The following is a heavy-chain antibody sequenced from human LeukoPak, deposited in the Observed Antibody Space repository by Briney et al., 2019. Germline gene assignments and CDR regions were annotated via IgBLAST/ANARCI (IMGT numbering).Heavy chain of an antibody. D-gene: IGHD5-12*01. CDR1: GFTFSSYG. Sequence: PGRSLRLSCAASGFTFSSYGMHWVRQAPGKGLEWVAVISYDGSNKYYADSVKGRFTISRDNSKNTLYLQMNSLRAEDTAVYYCAKGQYSGYAQLIYGMDVWGQGTTVTVSS. CDR2: ISYDGSNK. CDR3: AKGQYSGYAQLIYGMDV. J-gene: IGHJ6*02. V-gene: IGHV3-30*18.